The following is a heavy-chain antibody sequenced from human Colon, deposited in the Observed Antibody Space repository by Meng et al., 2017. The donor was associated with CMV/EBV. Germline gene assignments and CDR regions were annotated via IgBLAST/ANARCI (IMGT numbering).Heavy chain of an antibody. Sequence: GGSLRLSCGASGFIFSGYSMSWIRQAPGKGLEWLSYMTNSGKTITYADSVKGRFTISRDNAKNSLYLDMNSLRVEDTAMYYCVRDGVTPDYWGQGTLVTVSS. CDR1: GFIFSGYS. CDR3: VRDGVTPDY. CDR2: MTNSGKTI. J-gene: IGHJ4*02. D-gene: IGHD3-3*01. V-gene: IGHV3-11*01.